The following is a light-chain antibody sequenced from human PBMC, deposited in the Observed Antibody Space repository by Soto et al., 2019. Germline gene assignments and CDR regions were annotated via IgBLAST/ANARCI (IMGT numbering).Light chain of an antibody. J-gene: IGLJ2*01. Sequence: QSVLTQPASVFGSPGQSITISCAGTRDDIGDYDYVSWYQQHPGNAPKLLVYEVTNRPSGVSDRFSGSKSGNTASLTISGLQAEDEADYYCNSYTNSSAVVFGGGTKVTVL. CDR1: RDDIGDYDY. CDR2: EVT. V-gene: IGLV2-14*01. CDR3: NSYTNSSAVV.